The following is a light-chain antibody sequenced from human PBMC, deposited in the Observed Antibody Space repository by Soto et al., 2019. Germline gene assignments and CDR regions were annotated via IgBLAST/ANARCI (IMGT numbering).Light chain of an antibody. Sequence: IHLTQSPNTLSLPPGERATLSCRASQSVSSRYLAWYQQKPGQAPRLLIYGASSRATGIPDRFSGSVSGTDFTLTISRLEPEDFAVYYCQPYGSSPPWTSGQGTKVDIK. CDR1: QSVSSRY. J-gene: IGKJ1*01. CDR2: GAS. CDR3: QPYGSSPPWT. V-gene: IGKV3-20*01.